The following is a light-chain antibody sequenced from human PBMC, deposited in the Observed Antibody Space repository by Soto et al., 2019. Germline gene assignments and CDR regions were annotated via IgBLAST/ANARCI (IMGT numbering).Light chain of an antibody. CDR2: GAS. CDR3: QQYGSSPLT. CDR1: QSVSSSY. J-gene: IGKJ4*01. V-gene: IGKV3-20*01. Sequence: EIVLTQSPGTLSLSPGERATLSCRASQSVSSSYLAWYQQKPGQAPRLLIYGASSRATGIPVRFSGSGSGTDFTLNISRLEPEDFAVYYCQQYGSSPLTFGGGTKVEI.